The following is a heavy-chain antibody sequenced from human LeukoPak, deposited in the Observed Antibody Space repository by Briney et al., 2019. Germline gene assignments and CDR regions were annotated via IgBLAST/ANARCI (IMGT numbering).Heavy chain of an antibody. CDR3: ARALRVYYYMDV. CDR2: IYHSGST. Sequence: PSETLSLTCTVSGGSISSGGYYWSWIRQPPGKGLEWIGYIYHSGSTYYNPSLKSRVTISVDRSKNQFSLKLSSVTAADTAVYYCARALRVYYYMDVWGKGTTVTVSS. J-gene: IGHJ6*03. V-gene: IGHV4-30-2*01. CDR1: GGSISSGGYY.